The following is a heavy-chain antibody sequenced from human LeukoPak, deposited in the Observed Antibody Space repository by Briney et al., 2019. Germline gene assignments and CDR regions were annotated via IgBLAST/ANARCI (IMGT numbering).Heavy chain of an antibody. J-gene: IGHJ2*01. CDR3: VRGALPGDNWYFDL. Sequence: PLGGSLRLSCATSGFPFSAYDMHWVRQAPGKGLEWVSAFGSAGDTYYPGAVKGRFTISRDYAMNSVYPHMNSLRAGDTAVYFCVRGALPGDNWYFDLWGRGTLVTVAS. CDR2: FGSAGDT. CDR1: GFPFSAYD. V-gene: IGHV3-13*01.